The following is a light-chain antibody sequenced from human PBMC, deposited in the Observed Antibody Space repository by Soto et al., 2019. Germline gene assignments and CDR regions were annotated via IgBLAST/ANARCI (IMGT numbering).Light chain of an antibody. CDR1: QSVSIN. CDR2: GAS. CDR3: QKFNNWPPVT. J-gene: IGKJ5*01. V-gene: IGKV3D-15*01. Sequence: EIVMTQSPATLSVSPGERATLSCRASQSVSINLAWYQQKPGQAPRLLIYGASTRATGIPARFSGSGSGTEFPLTISSLQSEDFAVYYCQKFNNWPPVTFGQGTRLEIK.